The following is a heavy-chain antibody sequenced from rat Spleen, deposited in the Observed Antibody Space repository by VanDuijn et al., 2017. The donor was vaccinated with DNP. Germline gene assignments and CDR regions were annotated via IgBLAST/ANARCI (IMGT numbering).Heavy chain of an antibody. CDR3: ARNWGYFDY. Sequence: EVQLVESGGGLVQPGRSLKLSCAASGFTFSDYNMAWVRQAPKKGLEWVATISYDGSSTYYRDSVKGRFTISRDNAKSTLYLQMDSLRSEDTATYYCARNWGYFDYWGQGVMVTVSS. J-gene: IGHJ2*01. CDR1: GFTFSDYN. D-gene: IGHD5-1*01. V-gene: IGHV5-7*01. CDR2: ISYDGSST.